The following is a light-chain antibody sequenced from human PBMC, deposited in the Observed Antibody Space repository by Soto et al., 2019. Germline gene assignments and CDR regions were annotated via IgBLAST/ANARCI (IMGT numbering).Light chain of an antibody. CDR1: PDISSC. J-gene: IGKJ4*01. Sequence: DIQMTQSPSSVSASVGDRVTISCRASPDISSCLAWFQHRPGEAPSLLIYSASTLHTGVSSRFSGSGSGTEFALTINSLQPEDFATYYCLQGDSFPLTFGGGTKVEIK. CDR2: SAS. CDR3: LQGDSFPLT. V-gene: IGKV1-12*01.